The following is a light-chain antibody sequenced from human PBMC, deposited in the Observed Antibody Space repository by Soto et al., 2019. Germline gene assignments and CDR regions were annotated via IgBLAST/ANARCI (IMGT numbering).Light chain of an antibody. CDR2: EAS. J-gene: IGKJ5*01. Sequence: DIHLTHSPSHLSSPIVDRVTITCRASHDISTFLAWYQQKPGKASKLLIYEASTLQSGVPSRFSGSGSGTEFTLTISGLLPEDFAAYHCQQLYTLPFTFGQGTRLENK. CDR3: QQLYTLPFT. V-gene: IGKV1-9*01. CDR1: HDISTF.